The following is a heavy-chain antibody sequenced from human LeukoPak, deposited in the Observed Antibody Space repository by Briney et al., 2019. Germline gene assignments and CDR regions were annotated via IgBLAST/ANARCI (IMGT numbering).Heavy chain of an antibody. V-gene: IGHV1-8*01. CDR3: AREEVVKGAFDI. CDR2: MNPNSGNT. Sequence: ASVKVSCKASGYTFTSYDINWVRQATGQGLEWMGWMNPNSGNTGYAQKFQGRVTITRDTSASTAYMELSSLRSEDTAVYYCAREEVVKGAFDIWGQGTMVTVSS. CDR1: GYTFTSYD. J-gene: IGHJ3*02. D-gene: IGHD3-22*01.